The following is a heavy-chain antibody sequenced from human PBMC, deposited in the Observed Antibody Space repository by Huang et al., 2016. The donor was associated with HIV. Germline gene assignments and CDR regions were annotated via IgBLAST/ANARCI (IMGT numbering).Heavy chain of an antibody. CDR3: ARNQWLDY. Sequence: EVQLVESGGGLVKRGGSLRLSCAASGFDCNSYTMNGVRQAPGKGLEWVSSISNSDEYIYYADSVKGRFTISRDNAKKSVYLQMKGLRAEDTAVYYCARNQWLDYWGQGTLVTVSS. CDR1: GFDCNSYT. V-gene: IGHV3-21*01. J-gene: IGHJ4*02. CDR2: ISNSDEYI. D-gene: IGHD6-19*01.